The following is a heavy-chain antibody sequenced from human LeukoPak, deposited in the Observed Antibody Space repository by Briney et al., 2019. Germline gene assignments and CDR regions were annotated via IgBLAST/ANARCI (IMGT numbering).Heavy chain of an antibody. J-gene: IGHJ4*02. CDR1: GFTFSSYA. CDR3: ASFHPGNGGGYYYD. CDR2: ISYDGSNK. Sequence: PGGSLRLSCAASGFTFSSYAMHWVRQAPGKGLEWVAVISYDGSNKYYADSVKGRFTISRDNSKNTLYLQMNSLRAEDTAVYYCASFHPGNGGGYYYDWGQGTLVTVSS. D-gene: IGHD3-22*01. V-gene: IGHV3-30-3*01.